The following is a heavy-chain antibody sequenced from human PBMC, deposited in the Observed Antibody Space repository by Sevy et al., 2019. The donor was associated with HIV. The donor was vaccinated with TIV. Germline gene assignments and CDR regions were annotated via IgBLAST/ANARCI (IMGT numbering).Heavy chain of an antibody. CDR1: GFTFSTYW. Sequence: GGSLRLSCAASGFTFSTYWMHWVRQAPGKGLVWVSRINSYGNYRSYVESVEGRFTISRDNAQNTLFLQMSSLRVEDTAVYYWARESRGSLEGFDIWGQGTMVTVS. J-gene: IGHJ3*02. CDR3: ARESRGSLEGFDI. CDR2: INSYGNYR. V-gene: IGHV3-74*01. D-gene: IGHD1-26*01.